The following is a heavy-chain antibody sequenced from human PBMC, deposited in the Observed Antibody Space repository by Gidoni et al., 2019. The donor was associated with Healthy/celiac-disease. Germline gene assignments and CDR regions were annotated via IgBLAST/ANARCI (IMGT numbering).Heavy chain of an antibody. V-gene: IGHV4-34*01. CDR2: INHSGSP. Sequence: QVRLQQWGAGLLKPSETLSLTCAVYGGSFSGYYWSWIRQPPGKGLEWIGEINHSGSPNYNPALKSRVTIAVDTSKNQFSLKLSSVTAADTAVYYCARGTDDYGDLPDYWGQGTLVTVSS. CDR1: GGSFSGYY. CDR3: ARGTDDYGDLPDY. D-gene: IGHD4-17*01. J-gene: IGHJ4*02.